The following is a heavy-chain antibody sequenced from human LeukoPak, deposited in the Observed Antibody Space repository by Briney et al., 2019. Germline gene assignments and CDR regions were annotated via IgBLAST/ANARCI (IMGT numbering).Heavy chain of an antibody. J-gene: IGHJ4*02. CDR1: GFIFSTYG. CDR3: ASAAGPFDN. CDR2: IWCDGSIK. Sequence: TGSSLRLSCAASGFIFSTYGMHWVRQAPGKGLEWVAVIWCDGSIKYYADSVKGRFTISRDNSKNTLYLQMNSLRAEDTALYYCASAAGPFDNWGQGTLVTVSS. V-gene: IGHV3-33*01. D-gene: IGHD6-19*01.